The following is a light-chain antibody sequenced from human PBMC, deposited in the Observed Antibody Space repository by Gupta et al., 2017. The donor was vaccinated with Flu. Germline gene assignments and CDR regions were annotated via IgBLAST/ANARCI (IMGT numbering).Light chain of an antibody. CDR2: GDS. V-gene: IGLV1-44*01. CDR1: SCNNRGKN. Sequence: SCNNRGKNLHWWLQVPARAAPLLIYGDSQRRSGVPARCTCSKSGTSASLAISGLQSEDEATYYCAAWDDSRTGHYVFGSGTAVTVL. J-gene: IGLJ1*01. CDR3: AAWDDSRTGHYV.